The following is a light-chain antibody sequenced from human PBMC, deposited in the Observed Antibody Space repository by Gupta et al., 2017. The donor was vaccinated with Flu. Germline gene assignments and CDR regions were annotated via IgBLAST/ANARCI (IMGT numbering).Light chain of an antibody. CDR2: EVN. CDR3: CTYTGSSTL. J-gene: IGLJ2*01. Sequence: GSYSDVGAYNYVSWHQQHPGKGPKLIIFEVNHRASWVSTRFSGSKYANTASLTIARPQAEDDAHYCCCTYTGSSTLFGGGTQLTVL. CDR1: YSDVGAYNY. V-gene: IGLV2-14*01.